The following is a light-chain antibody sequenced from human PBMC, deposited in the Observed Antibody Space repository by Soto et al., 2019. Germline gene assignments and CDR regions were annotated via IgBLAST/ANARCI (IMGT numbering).Light chain of an antibody. CDR3: EQFEDLPLS. CDR2: DAS. Sequence: DIQMTQSPSSLSASVGDRVSITCQASQYISTFLNWYQQKPGQAPKLLIYDASNLETGVPSRFSGTESGTDFTRTITSLQSEDVAAYYCEQFEDLPLSFGPGTTVDI. CDR1: QYISTF. J-gene: IGKJ3*01. V-gene: IGKV1-33*01.